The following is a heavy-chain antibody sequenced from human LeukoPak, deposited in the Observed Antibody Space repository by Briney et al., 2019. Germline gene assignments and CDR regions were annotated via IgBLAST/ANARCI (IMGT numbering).Heavy chain of an antibody. CDR2: FIPILGTP. V-gene: IGHV1-69*01. CDR1: GGTFRSYG. J-gene: IGHJ6*02. D-gene: IGHD2-2*01. CDR3: ARGLYCSSSNSCYDYGMDV. Sequence: ASVRVSCKTSGGTFRSYGLNWVRQAPGQGLEWMGGFIPILGTPKYAQNLQGRVTITADGSTSTGYMELSSLRFEDTAVYYCARGLYCSSSNSCYDYGMDVWGQGTTVTVSS.